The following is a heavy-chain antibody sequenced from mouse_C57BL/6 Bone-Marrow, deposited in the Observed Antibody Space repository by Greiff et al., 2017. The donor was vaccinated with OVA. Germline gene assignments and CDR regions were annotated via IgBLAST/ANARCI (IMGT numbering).Heavy chain of an antibody. CDR2: INPYNGGT. CDR1: GYTFTDYY. D-gene: IGHD2-5*01. Sequence: VQLQQSGPVLVKPGASVKMSCKASGYTFTDYYMNWVKQSHGKSLEWIGVINPYNGGTSYNQKFKGTATLSVDKSSSTAYMELNSLTSEDSAVYYCARGGISNYEFAYWGQGTLVTVSA. V-gene: IGHV1-19*01. CDR3: ARGGISNYEFAY. J-gene: IGHJ3*01.